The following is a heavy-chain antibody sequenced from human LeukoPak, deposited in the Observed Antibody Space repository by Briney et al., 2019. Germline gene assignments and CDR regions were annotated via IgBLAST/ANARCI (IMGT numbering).Heavy chain of an antibody. J-gene: IGHJ4*02. CDR2: IYTSGST. V-gene: IGHV4-4*07. CDR3: ARGSRYSSGWNYFDY. Sequence: SETLSLTCTVSGGSISSYYWSWIRQPAGKGLEWIGRIYTSGSTNYNPSLKSRVTMSVDTSKNQFSLKLSSVTAADTAVYCCARGSRYSSGWNYFDYWGQGTLVTVSS. CDR1: GGSISSYY. D-gene: IGHD6-19*01.